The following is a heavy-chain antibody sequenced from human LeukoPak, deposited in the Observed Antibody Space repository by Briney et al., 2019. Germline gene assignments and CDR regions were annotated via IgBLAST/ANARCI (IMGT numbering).Heavy chain of an antibody. D-gene: IGHD3-10*02. CDR2: ISSSGSTI. CDR1: GFTFSSYE. CDR3: AELGITMIGGV. J-gene: IGHJ6*04. Sequence: GGSLRLSCAASGFTFSSYEMNWVRQAPGKGLGWVAYISSSGSTIYYADSVKGRFTISRDNAKNSLYLQMNSLRAEDTAVYYCAELGITMIGGVWGKGTTVTISS. V-gene: IGHV3-48*03.